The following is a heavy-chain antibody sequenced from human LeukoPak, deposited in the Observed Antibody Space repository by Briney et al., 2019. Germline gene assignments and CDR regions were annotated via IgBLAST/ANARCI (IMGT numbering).Heavy chain of an antibody. CDR2: IIPIFGTA. V-gene: IGHV1-69*01. CDR3: ARGPPDCSSTSCYFYDY. J-gene: IGHJ4*02. D-gene: IGHD2-2*01. Sequence: VASVKVSCKVSGGTFSSYAISWVRQAPGQGLEWMGGIIPIFGTANYAQKFQGRVTITADESTSTAYMELSSLRSEDTAVYYCARGPPDCSSTSCYFYDYWGQGTLVTVSS. CDR1: GGTFSSYA.